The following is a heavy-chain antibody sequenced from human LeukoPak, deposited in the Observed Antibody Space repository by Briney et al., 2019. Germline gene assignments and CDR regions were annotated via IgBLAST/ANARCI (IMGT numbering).Heavy chain of an antibody. D-gene: IGHD3-22*01. Sequence: GESLKISCKGSGYSFTSYWIGWVRQMPGKGLEWMGIVYPDDSDTRYSPSFQGQVTISADKSINTAYLQWSSLKASDTAMYYCARHLGHYYDTSGYYSHFDYWGQGTLVTVSS. CDR2: VYPDDSDT. CDR3: ARHLGHYYDTSGYYSHFDY. CDR1: GYSFTSYW. J-gene: IGHJ4*02. V-gene: IGHV5-51*01.